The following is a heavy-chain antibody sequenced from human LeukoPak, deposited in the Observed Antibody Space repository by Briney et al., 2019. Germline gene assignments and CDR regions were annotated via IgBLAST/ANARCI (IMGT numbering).Heavy chain of an antibody. Sequence: ASVKVSCKASGYTFTGYYMHRVRQAPGQGLEWMGWINPNSGGTNYAQKFQGRVTMTRDTSISTAYMELSRLRSDDTAVYYCARVLRFLDDAFDIWGQGTMVTVSS. V-gene: IGHV1-2*02. CDR3: ARVLRFLDDAFDI. CDR1: GYTFTGYY. D-gene: IGHD3-3*01. CDR2: INPNSGGT. J-gene: IGHJ3*02.